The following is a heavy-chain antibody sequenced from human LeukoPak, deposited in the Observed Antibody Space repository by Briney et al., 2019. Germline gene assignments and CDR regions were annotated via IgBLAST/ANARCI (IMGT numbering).Heavy chain of an antibody. V-gene: IGHV3-11*01. Sequence: GGPLRLSCAASGFTFSDYYMSWIRQAPGKGLEWLSYIYGIDSTISYAASVKGRLTISRDNAKNSLYLQMNSLRAEDTAVYYCARDAYYYDSSSYYRNAFDIWGQGTVVTVSS. CDR1: GFTFSDYY. J-gene: IGHJ3*02. CDR2: IYGIDSTI. D-gene: IGHD3-22*01. CDR3: ARDAYYYDSSSYYRNAFDI.